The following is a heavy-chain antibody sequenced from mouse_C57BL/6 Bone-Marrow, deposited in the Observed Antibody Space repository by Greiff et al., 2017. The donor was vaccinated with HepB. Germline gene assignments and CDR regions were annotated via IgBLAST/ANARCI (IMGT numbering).Heavy chain of an antibody. CDR3: ARPDSNYGAWFAY. CDR2: ISNLAYSI. J-gene: IGHJ3*01. D-gene: IGHD2-5*01. CDR1: GFTFSDYG. Sequence: EVQGVESGGGLVQPGGSLKLSCAASGFTFSDYGMAWVRQAPRKGPEWVAFISNLAYSIYYADTVTGRFTISRENAKNTLYLEMSSLRSEDTAMYYCARPDSNYGAWFAYWGQGTLVTVSA. V-gene: IGHV5-15*01.